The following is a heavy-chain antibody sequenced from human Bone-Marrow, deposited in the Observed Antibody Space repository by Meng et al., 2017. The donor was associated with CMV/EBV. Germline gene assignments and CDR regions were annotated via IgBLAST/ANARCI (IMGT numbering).Heavy chain of an antibody. CDR3: ARLIAYDFWSGYWAYYYYYGMDV. D-gene: IGHD3-3*01. J-gene: IGHJ6*02. CDR2: INHSGST. Sequence: SETLSLTCAVHGGSFSGYYWSWIRQPPGKGLEWIGEINHSGSTNYNPSLKSRVTISVDTSKNQFSLKLSSVTAADTAVYYCARLIAYDFWSGYWAYYYYYGMDVWGQGTTVTVSS. CDR1: GGSFSGYY. V-gene: IGHV4-34*01.